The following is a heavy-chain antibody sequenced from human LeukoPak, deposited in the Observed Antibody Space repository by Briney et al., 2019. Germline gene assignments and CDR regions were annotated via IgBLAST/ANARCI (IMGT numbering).Heavy chain of an antibody. CDR3: ARGASYCSGGSRSDF. CDR2: ISGSKTYT. D-gene: IGHD2-15*01. V-gene: IGHV3-11*06. Sequence: GGSLRLSCAASGFTFSDSYMSWIRQAPGKGLEWVSYISGSKTYTNYADSVKGRFTISRDNVKNSLYLQMNSLRAEDTAVYYCARGASYCSGGSRSDFWGQGTLATVSS. J-gene: IGHJ4*02. CDR1: GFTFSDSY.